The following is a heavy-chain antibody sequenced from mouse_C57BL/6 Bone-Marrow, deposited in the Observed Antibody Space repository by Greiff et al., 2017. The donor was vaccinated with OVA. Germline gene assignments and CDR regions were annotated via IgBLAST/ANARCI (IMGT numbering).Heavy chain of an antibody. J-gene: IGHJ3*01. Sequence: VQLQQSGAELARPGASVKMSCKASGYTFTSYTMHWVNQRPGQGLEWIGYINPSSGYTKYNQKFKDKATLTADKSSSTAYMQLSSLTSEDSSFYYGAREDGNWFAYWGQGTLVTVSS. D-gene: IGHD2-1*01. CDR2: INPSSGYT. CDR1: GYTFTSYT. V-gene: IGHV1-4*01. CDR3: AREDGNWFAY.